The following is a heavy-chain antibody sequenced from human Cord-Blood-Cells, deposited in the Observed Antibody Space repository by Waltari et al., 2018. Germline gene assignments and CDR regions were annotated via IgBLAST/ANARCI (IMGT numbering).Heavy chain of an antibody. J-gene: IGHJ4*02. D-gene: IGHD6-13*01. CDR1: GGSFGGYY. Sequence: QVQLQQRGAGLLKPSATVSRTCAVYGGSFGGYYWGGFRQPPGKGVEWIGEINHSGSTNYNASRKSRVTTSVDTSKNQFSLKLSSVTAADTAVYYCVGAAAYYFDYWGQGTLVTVSS. CDR3: VGAAAYYFDY. V-gene: IGHV4-34*01. CDR2: INHSGST.